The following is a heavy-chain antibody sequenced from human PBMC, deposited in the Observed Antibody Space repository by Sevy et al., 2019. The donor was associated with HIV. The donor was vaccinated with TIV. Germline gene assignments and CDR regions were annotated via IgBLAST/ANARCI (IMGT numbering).Heavy chain of an antibody. Sequence: GGSLRLSCAASGFTFSHHNMNWVRQAPGKGLEWISYISKSGSTTYFADPVRGRFTISRDNAKNSLFLEMHSLTDEDTAVYYCAREENRELGTIPLDSWGRGIQVTVSS. CDR3: AREENRELGTIPLDS. V-gene: IGHV3-48*02. CDR2: ISKSGSTT. J-gene: IGHJ4*02. D-gene: IGHD7-27*01. CDR1: GFTFSHHN.